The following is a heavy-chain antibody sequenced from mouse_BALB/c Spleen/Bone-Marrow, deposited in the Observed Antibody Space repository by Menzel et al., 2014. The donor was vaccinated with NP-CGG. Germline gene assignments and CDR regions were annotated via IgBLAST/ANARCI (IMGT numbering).Heavy chain of an antibody. V-gene: IGHV14-3*02. CDR2: INPANGNT. CDR3: ARGYDEGFAY. CDR1: GFNIKDTY. J-gene: IGHJ3*01. D-gene: IGHD2-14*01. Sequence: VQLKESGAELVKPGASVKLSCTASGFNIKDTYMHWVKQRPEQGLEWIGRINPANGNTKYDPKFQGKATITADTSSNTAYLQLSSLTSEDTAVYYCARGYDEGFAYWGQGTLVTVSA.